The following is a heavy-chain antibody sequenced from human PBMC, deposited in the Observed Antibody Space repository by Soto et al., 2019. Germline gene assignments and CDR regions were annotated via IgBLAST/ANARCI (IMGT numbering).Heavy chain of an antibody. J-gene: IGHJ4*02. D-gene: IGHD3-16*01. V-gene: IGHV3-74*03. Sequence: GGSLRLSCAASGFSLIPYWMHWVGQVPGRGLEWVARLSSDGFGAAYADSVKGRFFISRDIARNTLSLQMNSLRADDTAVYYCARDLGGPDYWGRGTSVTVSS. CDR2: LSSDGFGA. CDR3: ARDLGGPDY. CDR1: GFSLIPYW.